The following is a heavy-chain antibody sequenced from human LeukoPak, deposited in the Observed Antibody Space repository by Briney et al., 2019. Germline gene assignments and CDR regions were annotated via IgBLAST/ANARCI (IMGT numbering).Heavy chain of an antibody. J-gene: IGHJ4*02. CDR1: GFTFSSCA. CDR3: AKDLPVPYCGGDCYQTLGFDY. CDR2: IWYDGTNK. V-gene: IGHV3-33*06. Sequence: PGGSLRLSCAASGFTFSSCAMHWVRQAPGKGLEWVGLIWYDGTNKYYADSVKGRFTISRDNSKNTLYLQMNSLRAEDTAVYYCAKDLPVPYCGGDCYQTLGFDYWGQGTLVTVSS. D-gene: IGHD2-21*02.